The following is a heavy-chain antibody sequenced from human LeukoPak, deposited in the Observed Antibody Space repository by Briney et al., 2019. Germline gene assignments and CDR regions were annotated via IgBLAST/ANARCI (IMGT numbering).Heavy chain of an antibody. J-gene: IGHJ4*02. CDR1: GYTFTGYY. D-gene: IGHD2-2*01. Sequence: GASVKVSCKASGYTFTGYYMHWVRQAPGQGLEWMGWINPNSGGTNYAQEFQGRVTMTRDTSISTAYMELSRLRSDDTAVYYCARTHCSSTSCYPYFDYWGQGTLVTVSS. CDR3: ARTHCSSTSCYPYFDY. CDR2: INPNSGGT. V-gene: IGHV1-2*02.